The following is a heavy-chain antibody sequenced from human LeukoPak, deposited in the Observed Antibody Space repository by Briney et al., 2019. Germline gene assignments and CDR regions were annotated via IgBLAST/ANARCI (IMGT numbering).Heavy chain of an antibody. V-gene: IGHV3-53*01. D-gene: IGHD1-26*01. Sequence: GGSLRLSCAASGFTVSSNYMSWVRQAPGKGLEWVSVIYTGGSTYYADSVKGRFTISRDNSKNTLYLQMSSLRAEDTAIYYCARGQWELRLFDYWGQGTLVTVSS. J-gene: IGHJ4*02. CDR1: GFTVSSNY. CDR3: ARGQWELRLFDY. CDR2: IYTGGST.